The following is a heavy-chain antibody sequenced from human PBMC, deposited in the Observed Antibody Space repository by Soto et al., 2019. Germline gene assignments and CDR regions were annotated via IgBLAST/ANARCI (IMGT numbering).Heavy chain of an antibody. J-gene: IGHJ4*02. Sequence: ELQLLESGGGFVQPGGSLRLSCTASGFGLSTYAISWVRQAPGKGLEWVSVITANSGNTDYADSVKGRFTISRDKSEKTVFRQRNRPSAEDTAVYYCALPSCGGDCYSAFDYWGQGTLGTVSS. CDR3: ALPSCGGDCYSAFDY. CDR2: ITANSGNT. V-gene: IGHV3-23*01. D-gene: IGHD2-21*02. CDR1: GFGLSTYA.